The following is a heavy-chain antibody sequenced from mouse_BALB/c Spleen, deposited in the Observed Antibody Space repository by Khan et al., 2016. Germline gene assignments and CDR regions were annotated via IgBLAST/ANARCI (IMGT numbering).Heavy chain of an antibody. Sequence: EVKLLESGPGLVKPSQSLSLTCTVTGYSITSDYAWNWIRQFPGNKLEWMGYISYSGSTSYNPSLKSRISITRDTSKSQFFLQLNSVTTEDTATYYCAINWDEEDYWGQGTLVTVSA. D-gene: IGHD4-1*02. CDR3: AINWDEEDY. V-gene: IGHV3-2*02. CDR1: GYSITSDYA. CDR2: ISYSGST. J-gene: IGHJ3*01.